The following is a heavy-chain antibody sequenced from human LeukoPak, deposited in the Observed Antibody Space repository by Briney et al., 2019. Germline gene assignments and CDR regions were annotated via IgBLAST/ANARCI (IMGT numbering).Heavy chain of an antibody. V-gene: IGHV3-33*01. D-gene: IGHD6-19*01. Sequence: GRSLRLSCAASGFTFSSYGMHWVRQAPGKGLEWVAVIWYDGSNKYYADSVKGRFTISRGNSKNTLYLQMNSLRAEDTAVYYCATAQWLGAFDIWGQGTMVTVSS. CDR2: IWYDGSNK. J-gene: IGHJ3*02. CDR1: GFTFSSYG. CDR3: ATAQWLGAFDI.